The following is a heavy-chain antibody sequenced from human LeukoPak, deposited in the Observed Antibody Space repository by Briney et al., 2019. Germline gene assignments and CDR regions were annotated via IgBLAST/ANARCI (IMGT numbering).Heavy chain of an antibody. J-gene: IGHJ4*02. D-gene: IGHD6-13*01. CDR1: GYTFTGYH. CDR2: IIPIFGTA. Sequence: ASVKVSCKASGYTFTGYHIHWVRQAPGQGLEWMGGIIPIFGTANYAQKFQGRVTITADESTSTAYMELSSLRSEDTAVYYCASLSIAAAGPDYWGQGTLVTVSS. V-gene: IGHV1-69*13. CDR3: ASLSIAAAGPDY.